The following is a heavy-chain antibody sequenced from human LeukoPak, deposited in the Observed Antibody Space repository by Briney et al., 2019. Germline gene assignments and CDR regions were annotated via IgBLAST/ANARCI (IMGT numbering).Heavy chain of an antibody. CDR2: IYYNGNT. CDR1: GGSISSGANY. V-gene: IGHV4-31*03. D-gene: IGHD1-14*01. CDR3: ARGTTYYYMDV. J-gene: IGHJ6*03. Sequence: SETLSLTCTVSGGSISSGANYWSWIRQHPGKDLEWIGYIYYNGNTFYNPSLKSRLTISVDTSKNQFSLKLTSVTAADTAVYYCARGTTYYYMDVWGKGTTVTVSS.